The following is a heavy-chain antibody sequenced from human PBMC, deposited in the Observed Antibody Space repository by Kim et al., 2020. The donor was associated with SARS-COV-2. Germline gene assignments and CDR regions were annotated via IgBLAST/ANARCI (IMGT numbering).Heavy chain of an antibody. V-gene: IGHV3-66*01. CDR3: AREPSTYFDY. J-gene: IGHJ4*02. CDR2: IT. Sequence: ITYHADSVKGRFTIARDDSKKTVYLQMNSLRAEDTAVYFCAREPSTYFDYWGQGTLVTVSS.